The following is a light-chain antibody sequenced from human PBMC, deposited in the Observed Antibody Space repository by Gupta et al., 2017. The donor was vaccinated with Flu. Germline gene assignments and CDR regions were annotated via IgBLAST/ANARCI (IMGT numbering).Light chain of an antibody. CDR3: MQALQIHRT. Sequence: EIVMTQSPLSLTVTPGEPASISCRSSQSLLLSNGYNSLDWYLQKTGQSPQLLIYLGSNRAYGVPERLSGSGSGTDFTLRISRVEAEDVGVYFCMQALQIHRTFGQGTKVEIK. V-gene: IGKV2-28*01. J-gene: IGKJ1*01. CDR1: QSLLLSNGYNS. CDR2: LGS.